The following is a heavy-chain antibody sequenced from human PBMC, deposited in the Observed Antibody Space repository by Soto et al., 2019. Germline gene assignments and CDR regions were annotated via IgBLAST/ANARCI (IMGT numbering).Heavy chain of an antibody. CDR3: AKDFFYDSSGYLPYLDF. V-gene: IGHV3-33*06. CDR2: IWFDGTNQ. J-gene: IGHJ4*02. D-gene: IGHD3-22*01. Sequence: PGGSLRLSCAASGFTFSRYGMHWVRQTPGKGLEWVAVIWFDGTNQYYADSVKGRFTISRDTSKNTLYLQMNSLRAEDTAVYYCAKDFFYDSSGYLPYLDFRAQGTLVIVSS. CDR1: GFTFSRYG.